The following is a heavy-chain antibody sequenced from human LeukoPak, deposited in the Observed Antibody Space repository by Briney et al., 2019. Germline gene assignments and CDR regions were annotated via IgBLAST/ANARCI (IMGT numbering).Heavy chain of an antibody. CDR2: ISGSGGST. CDR1: GFTFSRYA. Sequence: PGGSLRLSCAASGFTFSRYAMSWVRQAPGKGLEWVSAISGSGGSTYYADSVKGRFTISRDNSKNTLYLQMNSLRAEDTAVYYCAKGLRGITMIVVVIKPFDYWGQGTLVTVSS. J-gene: IGHJ4*02. V-gene: IGHV3-23*01. CDR3: AKGLRGITMIVVVIKPFDY. D-gene: IGHD3-22*01.